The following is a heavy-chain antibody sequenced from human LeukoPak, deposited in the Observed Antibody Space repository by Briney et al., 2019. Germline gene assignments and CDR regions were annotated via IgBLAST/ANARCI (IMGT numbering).Heavy chain of an antibody. CDR3: AHSDYDSSGKGFDY. V-gene: IGHV2-5*02. D-gene: IGHD3-22*01. CDR2: IYWDDDK. J-gene: IGHJ4*02. Sequence: SGPALVKPTQTLTLTCTFSGFSLSTSGVGVGWIRQPPGKALEWLALIYWDDDKRYSPSLKSRLTITEDTSKNQVVLTMTNMDPVDTATYYCAHSDYDSSGKGFDYWGQGTLVTVSS. CDR1: GFSLSTSGVG.